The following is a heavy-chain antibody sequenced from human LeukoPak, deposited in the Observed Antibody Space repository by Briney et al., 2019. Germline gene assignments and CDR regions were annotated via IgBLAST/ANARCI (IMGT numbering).Heavy chain of an antibody. CDR3: ARARLHYDSSGYYPHSYYFDY. J-gene: IGHJ4*02. CDR2: IYSGGST. D-gene: IGHD3-22*01. Sequence: GGSLRLSCAASGFTVSSNYMSWVRQAPGKGLEWVSVIYSGGSTYYADSVKGRFTISRDNSKNTLYLQMNSLRAEDTAVYYCARARLHYDSSGYYPHSYYFDYWGQGTLVTVSS. V-gene: IGHV3-53*01. CDR1: GFTVSSNY.